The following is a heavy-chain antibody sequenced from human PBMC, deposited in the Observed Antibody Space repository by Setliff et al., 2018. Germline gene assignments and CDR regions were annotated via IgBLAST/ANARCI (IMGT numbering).Heavy chain of an antibody. J-gene: IGHJ5*01. CDR2: ISSDGGST. V-gene: IGHV3-64*01. D-gene: IGHD5-18*01. CDR1: GFTFSSYT. Sequence: PGGSLRLSCAASGFTFSSYTMHWVRQAPGKGLEYVSGISSDGGSTYYANSVKDRFTISRDNSKNTLWLQMGSLRAEDMAVYYCARDDYNYGYNSWGQEHWSPSPQ. CDR3: ARDDYNYGYNS.